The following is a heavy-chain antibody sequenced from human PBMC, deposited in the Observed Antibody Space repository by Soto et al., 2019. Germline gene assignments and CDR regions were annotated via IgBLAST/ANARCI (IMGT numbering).Heavy chain of an antibody. CDR3: AHRRSFHNDFWSGNNWFDP. J-gene: IGHJ5*02. CDR2: IYGNDDK. V-gene: IGHV2-5*01. CDR1: GFSLSTSGVG. D-gene: IGHD3-3*01. Sequence: SGPTLVKPTQTLTLTCTFSGFSLSTSGVGVGWIRQPPGKALEWLALIYGNDDKRYSPSLKSRLTIAKETSKKQVVLTMTNMDPMDTATYYCAHRRSFHNDFWSGNNWFDPWGQGTLVTVSS.